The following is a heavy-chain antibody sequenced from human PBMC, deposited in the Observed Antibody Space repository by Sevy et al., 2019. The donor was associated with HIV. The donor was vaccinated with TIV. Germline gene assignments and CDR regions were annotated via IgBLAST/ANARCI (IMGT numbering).Heavy chain of an antibody. CDR3: ARGVGLDC. Sequence: GGSLRLSCAASGFTFSPYWMTWVRQAPGKGLEGVANIRPDGSDKYYVDSVKGRFTISRDNAKNSLYLQMNSLRADDTAMYYCARGVGLDCWGQGALVTVSS. V-gene: IGHV3-7*01. CDR1: GFTFSPYW. CDR2: IRPDGSDK. J-gene: IGHJ4*02. D-gene: IGHD1-26*01.